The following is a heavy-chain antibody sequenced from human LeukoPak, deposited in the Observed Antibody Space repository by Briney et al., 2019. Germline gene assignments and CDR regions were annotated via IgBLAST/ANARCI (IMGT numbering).Heavy chain of an antibody. CDR3: ARVATVTIWYYYYMDV. J-gene: IGHJ6*03. D-gene: IGHD4-17*01. CDR1: GFTFSSYE. CDR2: ISSSSSYI. V-gene: IGHV3-21*01. Sequence: GGSLRLSCAASGFTFSSYEMNWVRQAPGKGLEWVSSISSSSSYIYYADSVKGRFTISRDNAKNSLYLQMNSLRAEDTAVYYCARVATVTIWYYYYMDVWGKGTTVTVSS.